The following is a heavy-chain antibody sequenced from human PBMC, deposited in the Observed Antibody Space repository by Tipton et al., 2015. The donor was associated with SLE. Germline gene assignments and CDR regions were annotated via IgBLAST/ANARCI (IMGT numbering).Heavy chain of an antibody. V-gene: IGHV3-30*02. CDR3: AKDKGITIFGVVTSGGMDV. D-gene: IGHD3-3*01. J-gene: IGHJ6*02. CDR1: GFGFRTYA. CDR2: IRYDGSNK. Sequence: QVQLVQSGGGVVQPGRSLRLSCAASGFGFRTYAMSWLRQAPGKGLEWVAFIRYDGSNKYYADSVKGRFTISRDNSKNTLYLQMNSLRAEDTAVYYCAKDKGITIFGVVTSGGMDVWGQGTTVTVSS.